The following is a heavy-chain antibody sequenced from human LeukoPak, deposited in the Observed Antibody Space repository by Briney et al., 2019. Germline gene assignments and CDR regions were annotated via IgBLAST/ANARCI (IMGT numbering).Heavy chain of an antibody. V-gene: IGHV3-23*01. J-gene: IGHJ4*02. CDR2: ISGSGGST. CDR3: AKDLMGATLFFDY. D-gene: IGHD1-26*01. Sequence: QSGGSLRLSCAASGFTFSSYAMSWVRQAPGKGLEWVSAISGSGGSTYYADSVKGRFTISRDNSKNTLYLQMNSLRAEDTAVYYCAKDLMGATLFFDYWGQGTLVTVSS. CDR1: GFTFSSYA.